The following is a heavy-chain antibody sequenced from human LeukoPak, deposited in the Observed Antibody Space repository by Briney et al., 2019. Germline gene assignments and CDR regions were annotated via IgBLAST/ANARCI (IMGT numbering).Heavy chain of an antibody. CDR2: IYYSGST. Sequence: SETLSLTCTVSGGSISSYYWSWIRQPPGKGLEWIGYIYYSGSTNYNPSLKSRVTISVDTPKNQFSLKLSSVTAADTAVYYCARRRDRGYYYDSSGYFDYWGQGTLVTVSS. CDR1: GGSISSYY. D-gene: IGHD3-22*01. V-gene: IGHV4-59*08. CDR3: ARRRDRGYYYDSSGYFDY. J-gene: IGHJ4*02.